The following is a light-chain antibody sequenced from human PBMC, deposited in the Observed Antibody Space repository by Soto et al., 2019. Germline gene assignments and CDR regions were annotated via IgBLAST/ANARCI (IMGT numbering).Light chain of an antibody. CDR1: QSISSY. J-gene: IGKJ1*01. V-gene: IGKV1-9*01. Sequence: DIQLTQSPSFLSASVGDRVTITCRASQSISSYLAWYQQKPGKAPKLLIYAASTLQSGVPSRFSGSGSGTEFTLTISSLQPEDFATYSCQQHNSYPQTFGQGTKVEIK. CDR3: QQHNSYPQT. CDR2: AAS.